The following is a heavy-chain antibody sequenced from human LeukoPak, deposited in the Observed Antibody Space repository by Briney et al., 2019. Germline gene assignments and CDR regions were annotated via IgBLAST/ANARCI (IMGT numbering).Heavy chain of an antibody. J-gene: IGHJ4*02. D-gene: IGHD4-23*01. Sequence: ASVKVSCKASGYTSTSYDFNWVRQAPGQGLEWLGWMNPNSGDTGYAQRFQGRVSMTRDTSITTAYMELSSLRSDDTAIYYCARNTPNYGGFDFWGQGTLVTVSS. CDR3: ARNTPNYGGFDF. CDR2: MNPNSGDT. CDR1: GYTSTSYD. V-gene: IGHV1-8*01.